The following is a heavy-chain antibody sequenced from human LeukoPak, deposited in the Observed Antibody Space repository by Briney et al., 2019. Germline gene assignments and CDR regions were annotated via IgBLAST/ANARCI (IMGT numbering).Heavy chain of an antibody. D-gene: IGHD6-13*01. CDR1: GFTFTTYA. J-gene: IGHJ5*02. V-gene: IGHV3-23*01. CDR2: ISENGGRT. Sequence: GGSLRLSCAASGFTFTTYAMSWVRQGPGKRLEWVSAISENGGRTYYADSVKGRFTISRDNLKNVVSLQMNSLRAEDTAVYYCANGYSSTWSSVDPWGQGILVTVPS. CDR3: ANGYSSTWSSVDP.